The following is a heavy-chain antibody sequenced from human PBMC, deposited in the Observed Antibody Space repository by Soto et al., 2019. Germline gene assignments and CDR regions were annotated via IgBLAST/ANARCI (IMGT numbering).Heavy chain of an antibody. Sequence: SVKFSCKTSGGIFSSYAFNWVRQAPGQVLEWMVRIVRMFGRTNYXXRLQGRVXXTSDISSSAAXLELSXLTSDDTGVYYCATQRTALSPFDPCGQGTLVTSP. D-gene: IGHD1-1*01. CDR2: IVRMFGRT. CDR3: ATQRTALSPFDP. CDR1: GGIFSSYA. J-gene: IGHJ5*02. V-gene: IGHV1-69*06.